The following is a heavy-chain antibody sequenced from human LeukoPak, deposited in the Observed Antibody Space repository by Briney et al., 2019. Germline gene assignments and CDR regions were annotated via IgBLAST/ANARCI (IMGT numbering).Heavy chain of an antibody. Sequence: GGSLRLSCAASGFTFSSYAINWVRQAPGKGLEWVSAISGSGGSTYYADSVRGRFTISRDNSKSTLYLQMNSLRAEDTAVYYCAKDNIVVVIATADGLDYWGQGTLVTVSS. CDR2: ISGSGGST. J-gene: IGHJ4*02. CDR1: GFTFSSYA. V-gene: IGHV3-23*01. D-gene: IGHD2-21*01. CDR3: AKDNIVVVIATADGLDY.